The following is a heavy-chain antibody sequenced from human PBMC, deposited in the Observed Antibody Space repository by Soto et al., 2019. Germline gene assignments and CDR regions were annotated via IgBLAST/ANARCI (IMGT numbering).Heavy chain of an antibody. D-gene: IGHD3-10*01. CDR1: GGSFDDFY. V-gene: IGHV4-34*01. CDR2: ISHDGGT. CDR3: ARGQLVWYGDLTPYHRDMDV. Sequence: PSDTLSLTCAVYGGSFDDFYWSWVRQSPGKGLEWVGEISHDGGTNYSPSLASRVSISVDTSTNQFSLHLRSVIAADTGLYYCARGQLVWYGDLTPYHRDMDVWGQGTTVTVSS. J-gene: IGHJ6*02.